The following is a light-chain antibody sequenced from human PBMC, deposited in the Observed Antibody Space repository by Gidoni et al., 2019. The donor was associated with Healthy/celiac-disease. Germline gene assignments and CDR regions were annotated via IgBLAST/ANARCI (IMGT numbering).Light chain of an antibody. Sequence: DXXMTQSPDSLAVSLGERATINCKSSQSVLYSSNNKNYLAWYQQKPGQPPKLLIYWASTRESGVPDRFSGSGSGXDFTLTISSLQAEDVAVYYCQQYYSTSTWTFGQGTKVEIK. CDR1: QSVLYSSNNKNY. V-gene: IGKV4-1*01. CDR2: WAS. CDR3: QQYYSTSTWT. J-gene: IGKJ1*01.